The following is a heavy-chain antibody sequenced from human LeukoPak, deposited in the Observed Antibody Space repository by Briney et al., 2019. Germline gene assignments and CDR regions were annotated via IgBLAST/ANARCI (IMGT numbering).Heavy chain of an antibody. CDR1: GGSFSGYY. CDR3: ARGLYYYGSGSFFGI. CDR2: INHSAST. V-gene: IGHV4-34*01. D-gene: IGHD3-10*01. J-gene: IGHJ3*02. Sequence: SETLSLTCAVYGGSFSGYYWSWIRQPPGKGLEWIGKINHSASTNYNPSLKSRVTISVDTSKNQFSLKLSSVTAADTAVYYCARGLYYYGSGSFFGIWGQGTMVTVSS.